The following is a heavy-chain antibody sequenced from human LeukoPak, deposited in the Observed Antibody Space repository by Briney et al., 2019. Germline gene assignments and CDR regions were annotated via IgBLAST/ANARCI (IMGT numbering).Heavy chain of an antibody. V-gene: IGHV3-64D*06. CDR3: VKDRYCSSTSCYGSFDY. D-gene: IGHD2-2*01. J-gene: IGHJ4*02. CDR2: ISSNGGST. Sequence: GGSLRLSCSASGFTFSSYTMHWVRQAPGKGLEYVSTISSNGGSTCYADSVKGRFTISRDNSKNTLFLQMSSLRAEDTAVYYCVKDRYCSSTSCYGSFDYWGQGTLVTVSS. CDR1: GFTFSSYT.